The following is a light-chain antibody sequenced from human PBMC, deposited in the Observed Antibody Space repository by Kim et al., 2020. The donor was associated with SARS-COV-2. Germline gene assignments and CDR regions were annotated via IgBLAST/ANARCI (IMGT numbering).Light chain of an antibody. CDR2: LEGSGSY. Sequence: QPVLTQSSSASASLGSSVKLTCTLSSGHSSYIIAWHQQQPGKAPRYLMKLEGSGSYNKGSGVPDRLSGSSSGADRYLTISNLQSEDEADYYCETWDSNTPWVFGGGTQLTVL. CDR3: ETWDSNTPWV. V-gene: IGLV4-60*03. CDR1: SGHSSYI. J-gene: IGLJ3*02.